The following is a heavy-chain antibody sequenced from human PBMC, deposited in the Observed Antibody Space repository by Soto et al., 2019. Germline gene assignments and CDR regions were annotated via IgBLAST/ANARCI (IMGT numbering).Heavy chain of an antibody. CDR2: IFYSGGT. J-gene: IGHJ5*02. CDR1: GGSILDSTYY. Sequence: QLLLQESGPGLVKPSETLSLTCTVSGGSILDSTYYWAWIRQSPGKGLEWIGTIFYSGGTFYTPSLKNRVTMSVDTSNNQFSLKLSSVTAADTAVYYCARQASGYSYGWFDPWGQGTLVTVSS. D-gene: IGHD3-22*01. CDR3: ARQASGYSYGWFDP. V-gene: IGHV4-39*01.